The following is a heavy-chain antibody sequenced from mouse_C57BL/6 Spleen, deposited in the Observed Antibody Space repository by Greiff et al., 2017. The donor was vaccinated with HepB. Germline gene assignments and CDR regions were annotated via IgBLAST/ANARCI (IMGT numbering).Heavy chain of an antibody. Sequence: QVQLKQSGAELVRPGTSVKVSCKASGYAFTNYLIEWVKQRPGQGLEWIGVINPGSGGTNYNEKFKGKATLTADKSSSTAYMQLSSLTSEDSAVYFCARRNWYFDVWGTGTTVTVSS. CDR2: INPGSGGT. V-gene: IGHV1-54*01. CDR1: GYAFTNYL. CDR3: ARRNWYFDV. J-gene: IGHJ1*03.